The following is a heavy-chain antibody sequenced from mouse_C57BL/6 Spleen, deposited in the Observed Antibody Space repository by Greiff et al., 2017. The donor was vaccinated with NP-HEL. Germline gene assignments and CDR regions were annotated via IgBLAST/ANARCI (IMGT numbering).Heavy chain of an antibody. CDR3: ARRDYGSRDY. CDR2: IDPSDSYT. V-gene: IGHV1-50*01. D-gene: IGHD1-1*01. CDR1: GYTFTSYW. J-gene: IGHJ2*01. Sequence: QVQLQQPGAELVKPGASVKLSCKASGYTFTSYWMQWVKQRPGQGLEWIGEIDPSDSYTNYNQKFKGKATLTVDTSSSTAYMQLSSLTSEDCAVYYCARRDYGSRDYWGQGTTLTVSS.